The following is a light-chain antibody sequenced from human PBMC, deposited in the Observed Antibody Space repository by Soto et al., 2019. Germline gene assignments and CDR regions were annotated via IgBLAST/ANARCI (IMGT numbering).Light chain of an antibody. J-gene: IGKJ2*01. Sequence: ESVLTQSPGTLSLSPGERATLSCRASQSVSATYLAWYQQKPGQAPRPLIYGASNRATGIPDRFTGSGSGTDFTLPISRLEPEDFAVYFCQQYVSSPMYTFGQGTKLEIK. CDR3: QQYVSSPMYT. CDR2: GAS. CDR1: QSVSATY. V-gene: IGKV3-20*01.